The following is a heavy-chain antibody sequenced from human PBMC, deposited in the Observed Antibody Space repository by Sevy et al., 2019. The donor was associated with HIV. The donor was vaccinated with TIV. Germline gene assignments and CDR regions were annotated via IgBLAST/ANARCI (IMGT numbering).Heavy chain of an antibody. CDR2: FDPEDGER. Sequence: ASVKVACKASGHTLTDLSMHWVRQAPGKGFEWIGRFDPEDGERIYAQKFQGRVTMTEDTSTDTAYMELSSLRSDDTAAYYCSTTREYYSDSYGYFDYWGQGTLVTVSS. D-gene: IGHD3-22*01. V-gene: IGHV1-24*01. J-gene: IGHJ4*02. CDR1: GHTLTDLS. CDR3: STTREYYSDSYGYFDY.